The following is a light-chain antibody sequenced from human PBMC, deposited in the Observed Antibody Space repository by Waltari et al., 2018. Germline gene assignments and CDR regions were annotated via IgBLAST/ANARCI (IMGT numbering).Light chain of an antibody. J-gene: IGKJ2*01. CDR2: GAS. CDR1: QSVSSSN. Sequence: IVLTQSPRTLSLSPGERATLPCRASQSVSSSNLAWYQQKPGQAPRLLTYGASSSATGIPDRFSGSGSGTDFTLTISRLEPEDFAVYYCQQYGSSPPYTFGQGTKLEIK. V-gene: IGKV3-20*01. CDR3: QQYGSSPPYT.